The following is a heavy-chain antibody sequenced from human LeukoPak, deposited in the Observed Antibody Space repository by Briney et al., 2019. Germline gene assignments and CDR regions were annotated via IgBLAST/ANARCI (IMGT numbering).Heavy chain of an antibody. J-gene: IGHJ3*02. CDR2: IIPIFGTA. Sequence: ASVKVSCKAPGGTFSSYAISWVRQAPGQGLEWMGGIIPIFGTANYAQKFQGRVTITADKSTSTAYMELSSLRSEDTAVYYCAITYYDILTGYHVYDAFDIWGQGTMVTVSS. D-gene: IGHD3-9*01. V-gene: IGHV1-69*06. CDR1: GGTFSSYA. CDR3: AITYYDILTGYHVYDAFDI.